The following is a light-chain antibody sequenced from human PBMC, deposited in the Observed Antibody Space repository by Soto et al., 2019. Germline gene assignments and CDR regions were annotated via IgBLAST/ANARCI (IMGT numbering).Light chain of an antibody. CDR2: VPS. J-gene: IGKJ2*01. Sequence: DIQMTQSPSSLSASVGDRVTITCRASQSIRNYVNWYQQKPGKAPKFLIYVPSTLQIGDTSRFTGSRSGTDFTLTISSLQPEDFATYYCQQRYSSPYTFGPGTQLEIK. CDR1: QSIRNY. V-gene: IGKV1-39*01. CDR3: QQRYSSPYT.